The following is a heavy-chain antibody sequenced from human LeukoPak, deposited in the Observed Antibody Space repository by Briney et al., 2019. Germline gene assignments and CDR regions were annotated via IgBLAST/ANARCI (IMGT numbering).Heavy chain of an antibody. Sequence: PSQTLSLACTVSGGSISSGSYYWSWIRQPAGKGLEWIGRIYTSGTTNYNPSLKSRVTISVDTSKNQFSLKLSSVTAADTAVYYCAREIKHAAARSRDFDYWGQGTLVTVSS. CDR2: IYTSGTT. CDR1: GGSISSGSYY. CDR3: AREIKHAAARSRDFDY. J-gene: IGHJ4*02. V-gene: IGHV4-61*02. D-gene: IGHD2-2*01.